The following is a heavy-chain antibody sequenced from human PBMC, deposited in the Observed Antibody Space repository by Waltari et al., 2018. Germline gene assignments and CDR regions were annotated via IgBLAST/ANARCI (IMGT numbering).Heavy chain of an antibody. J-gene: IGHJ3*02. V-gene: IGHV3-9*01. Sequence: EVQLVESGGGLVQPGRSLRLSCAASGFTFDDYAMHWVRQAPGKGLEWVSGISWNSGSIGYADSVKGRFTISRDNAKNSLYLQMNSLRAEDTALYYCAKELIADNAFDIWGQGTMVTVSS. CDR2: ISWNSGSI. CDR3: AKELIADNAFDI. D-gene: IGHD6-13*01. CDR1: GFTFDDYA.